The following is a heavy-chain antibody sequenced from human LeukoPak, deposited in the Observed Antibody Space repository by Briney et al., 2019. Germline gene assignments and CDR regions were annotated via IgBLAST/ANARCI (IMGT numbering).Heavy chain of an antibody. CDR2: IYYGGNT. Sequence: SETLSLTCAVSGDSVSSSNYYWSWIRQPPGKGLEWIGYIYYGGNTNYNPSLQSRVTISVDTSKSQFSLKLSSVTAADTAVYYCASGSSGYYPAEYFQHWGQGTLVTVSS. J-gene: IGHJ1*01. CDR1: GDSVSSSNYY. V-gene: IGHV4-61*01. CDR3: ASGSSGYYPAEYFQH. D-gene: IGHD3-22*01.